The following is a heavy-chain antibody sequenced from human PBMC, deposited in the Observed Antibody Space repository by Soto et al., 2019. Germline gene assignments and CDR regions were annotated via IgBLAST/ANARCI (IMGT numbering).Heavy chain of an antibody. J-gene: IGHJ5*02. CDR1: GGSISSGDYY. D-gene: IGHD4-4*01. V-gene: IGHV4-30-4*01. CDR3: ARDLGDSNYDNWFDP. Sequence: SETLSLTCTVSGGSISSGDYYWSWIRQPPGKGLEWIGYIYYSGSTYYNPSLKSRVTISVDTSKNQFSLKLSSVTAADTAVYYCARDLGDSNYDNWFDPWGQGTLVTVSS. CDR2: IYYSGST.